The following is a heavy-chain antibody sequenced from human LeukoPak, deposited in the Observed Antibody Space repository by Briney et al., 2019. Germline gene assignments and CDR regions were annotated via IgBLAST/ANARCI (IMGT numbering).Heavy chain of an antibody. CDR3: TTDRMIYATNWAVSWFDP. CDR2: IRSKTNSYAT. V-gene: IGHV3-73*01. J-gene: IGHJ5*02. D-gene: IGHD2-8*01. Sequence: GGSLRLSCAASGFTFSGSAMHWVRQASGKGLEWVGRIRSKTNSYATSYAASVKGRFALSRDDSKNTAYLQMNSLKTEDTAVYYCTTDRMIYATNWAVSWFDPWGQGTLVTVSS. CDR1: GFTFSGSA.